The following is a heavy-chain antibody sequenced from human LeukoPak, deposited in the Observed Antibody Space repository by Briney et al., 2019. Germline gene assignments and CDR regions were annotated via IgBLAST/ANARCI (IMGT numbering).Heavy chain of an antibody. J-gene: IGHJ5*02. CDR1: GYTFTGYY. CDR2: INPNSGGT. D-gene: IGHD3-3*01. Sequence: ASVKVSCKASGYTFTGYYMHWVRQAPGQGLEWMGWINPNSGGTNHAQKFQGRVTMTRDTSISTAYMELSRLRSDDTAVYYCASARGITIFGVVSGWFDTWGQGTLVTVSS. V-gene: IGHV1-2*02. CDR3: ASARGITIFGVVSGWFDT.